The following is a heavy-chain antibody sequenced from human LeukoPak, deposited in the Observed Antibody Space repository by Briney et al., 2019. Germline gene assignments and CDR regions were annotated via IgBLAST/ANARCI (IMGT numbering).Heavy chain of an antibody. CDR2: INGDGSST. Sequence: GGSLRLSCAASGFTFSSDWMHWVRQAPGKGLVCVSYINGDGSSTNYAASVRGRFTISRDNAKKTLYLQMNSLRDEDTAVYYRVRGLDSWGLGTLVTVSS. J-gene: IGHJ5*01. V-gene: IGHV3-74*01. D-gene: IGHD3-16*01. CDR1: GFTFSSDW. CDR3: VRGLDS.